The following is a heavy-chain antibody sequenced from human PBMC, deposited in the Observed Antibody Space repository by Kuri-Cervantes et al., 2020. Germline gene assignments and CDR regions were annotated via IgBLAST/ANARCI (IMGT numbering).Heavy chain of an antibody. CDR1: GFTLRNND. D-gene: IGHD6-19*01. CDR3: AGDGSGWYSSAYYFDF. Sequence: GGSLRLSCAASGFTLRNNDMHWVRQPTGKGLEWVSSISSSSSYIYYADSVKGRFTISRDNAKNSLYLQMNSLRAEDTAVYYCAGDGSGWYSSAYYFDFWGQGTLVTVSS. V-gene: IGHV3-21*01. CDR2: ISSSSSYI. J-gene: IGHJ4*02.